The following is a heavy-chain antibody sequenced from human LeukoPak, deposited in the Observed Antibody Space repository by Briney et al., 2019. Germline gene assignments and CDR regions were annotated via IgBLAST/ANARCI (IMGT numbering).Heavy chain of an antibody. CDR1: GGTFGNYA. J-gene: IGHJ4*02. CDR2: IIPNVDIR. CDR3: AREDQGDGPICGDFEF. V-gene: IGHV1-69*04. D-gene: IGHD3-16*01. Sequence: GASVKFSCKASGGTFGNYAVSWVRQAPGQGLEWMGRIIPNVDIRNYEQKFQGRVTITADESTSTVYLELTTLRSDDTAVYYCAREDQGDGPICGDFEFWGQGTLVTVSS.